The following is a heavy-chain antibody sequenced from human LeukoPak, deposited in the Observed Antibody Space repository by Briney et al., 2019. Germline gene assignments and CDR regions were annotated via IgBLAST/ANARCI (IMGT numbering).Heavy chain of an antibody. V-gene: IGHV4-4*07. J-gene: IGHJ4*02. Sequence: SETLSLTCTVSGGSISSYYWSWIRQPAGKGLEWIGRIYISGDTNYNPSLKSRVTMSVDTSKNQFSLNLSSVTAADTAVYYCARSGYGLYYFDYWGQGTLVTVSS. CDR1: GGSISSYY. CDR3: ARSGYGLYYFDY. D-gene: IGHD5-12*01. CDR2: IYISGDT.